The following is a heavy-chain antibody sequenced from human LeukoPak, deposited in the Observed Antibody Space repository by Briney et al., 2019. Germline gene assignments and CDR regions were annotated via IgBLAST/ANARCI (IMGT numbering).Heavy chain of an antibody. CDR3: ARSDYGDGMAFDI. J-gene: IGHJ3*02. Sequence: GGSLRLSCAASGFTVSSNYMSWVRRAPGKGLEWVSVIYSGGSTYYADSVKGRFTISRDNSKNMLYLQMNSLRAEDTAVYYCARSDYGDGMAFDIWGQGTMVTVSS. CDR2: IYSGGST. D-gene: IGHD4-17*01. V-gene: IGHV3-53*01. CDR1: GFTVSSNY.